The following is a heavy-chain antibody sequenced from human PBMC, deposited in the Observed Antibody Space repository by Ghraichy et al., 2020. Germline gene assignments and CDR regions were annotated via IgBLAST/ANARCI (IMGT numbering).Heavy chain of an antibody. CDR1: GFTFSSYA. V-gene: IGHV3-30-3*01. D-gene: IGHD3-22*01. CDR2: ISYDGSNK. Sequence: GGSLRLSCAASGFTFSSYAMHWVRQAPGKGLEWVAVISYDGSNKYYADSVKGRFTISRDNSKNTLYLQMNSLRAEDTAVYYCAREGLSSGYFALRAGRFPLDPWGQGTLVTVSS. J-gene: IGHJ5*02. CDR3: AREGLSSGYFALRAGRFPLDP.